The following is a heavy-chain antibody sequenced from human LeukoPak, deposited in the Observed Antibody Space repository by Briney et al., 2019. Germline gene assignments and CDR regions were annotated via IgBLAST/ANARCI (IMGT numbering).Heavy chain of an antibody. CDR3: ARISRVVTFGPFNY. V-gene: IGHV4-59*12. D-gene: IGHD3-16*01. Sequence: SETLSLTCTVSGGSISSYYWSWIRQPPGKGLEWIGYIYYSGSTNYNPSLKSRVTISVDTSKNQFSLSLISATAADTAVYYCARISRVVTFGPFNYWGQGTLITVSS. CDR2: IYYSGST. CDR1: GGSISSYY. J-gene: IGHJ4*02.